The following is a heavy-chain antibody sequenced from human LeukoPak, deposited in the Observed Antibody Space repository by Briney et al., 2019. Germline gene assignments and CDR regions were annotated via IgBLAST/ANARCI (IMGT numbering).Heavy chain of an antibody. CDR3: AREIAGSYYDFWSGYYTFDY. J-gene: IGHJ4*02. V-gene: IGHV3-48*01. D-gene: IGHD3-3*01. Sequence: GGSLRLSCAASGFTFSSYGMNWVRQAPGKGLEWVSYISSSSSTIYYADSVEGRFTISRDNAKNSLYLQMNSLRAEDTAVYYCAREIAGSYYDFWSGYYTFDYWGQGTLVTVSS. CDR2: ISSSSSTI. CDR1: GFTFSSYG.